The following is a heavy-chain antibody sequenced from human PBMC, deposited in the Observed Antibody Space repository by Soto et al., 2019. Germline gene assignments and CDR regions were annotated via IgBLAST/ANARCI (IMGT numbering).Heavy chain of an antibody. CDR2: ISYEGSNK. D-gene: IGHD7-27*01. CDR3: AKDLLGPGRAYGMDV. CDR1: GFTFSSYG. J-gene: IGHJ6*02. Sequence: QVQLVESGGGVVQPGRSLRLSCAASGFTFSSYGMHWVRQAPGKGLEWVAVISYEGSNKYYADSVKGRFTISRDISKNTLYLQMNSLSAEATAVYYCAKDLLGPGRAYGMDVWGQGTTVTVSS. V-gene: IGHV3-30*18.